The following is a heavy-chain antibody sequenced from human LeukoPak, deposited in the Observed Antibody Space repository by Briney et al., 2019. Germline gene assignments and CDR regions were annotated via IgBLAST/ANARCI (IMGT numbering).Heavy chain of an antibody. Sequence: SETLSLTCTVSGGSIGNYYWSWLRKPPGKGLEWIGYIYFSGTTNINPSLKSRVTISVDMSKNQFSLKLSSVTAADTAVYYCAIEDSQTTVPEGCDVWGQGTTVTVSS. V-gene: IGHV4-59*01. CDR3: AIEDSQTTVPEGCDV. J-gene: IGHJ6*02. CDR1: GGSIGNYY. D-gene: IGHD4-17*01. CDR2: IYFSGTT.